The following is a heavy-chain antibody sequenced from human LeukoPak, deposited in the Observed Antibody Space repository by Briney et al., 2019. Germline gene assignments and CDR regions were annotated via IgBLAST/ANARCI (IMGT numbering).Heavy chain of an antibody. Sequence: SETLSLTCTVSGGSISSYYWSWIRQPPGKGLEWIGYIDYSGTTKYNPSLKSRVTISVDTSKNQFSLNLSSVTAADTAVYYCARLPRGYSGGFDSWGQGIPVTVSS. D-gene: IGHD5-12*01. V-gene: IGHV4-59*01. CDR2: IDYSGTT. CDR3: ARLPRGYSGGFDS. CDR1: GGSISSYY. J-gene: IGHJ5*01.